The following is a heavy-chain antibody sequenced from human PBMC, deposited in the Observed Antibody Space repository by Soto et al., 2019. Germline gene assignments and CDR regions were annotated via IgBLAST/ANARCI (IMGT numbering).Heavy chain of an antibody. V-gene: IGHV2-5*02. D-gene: IGHD6-13*01. Sequence: QITLKESGPTLVKPTQTLTLTCTFSGFSLSTSGVGVGWIRQPPGKALEWLALIYWDDDKRYSPSLKSRLTTXKXTXRNLVVLTMTNMDPVYTATYYCAQRKIAAAGFHFDYWGQGTLVTVSS. CDR3: AQRKIAAAGFHFDY. CDR2: IYWDDDK. J-gene: IGHJ4*02. CDR1: GFSLSTSGVG.